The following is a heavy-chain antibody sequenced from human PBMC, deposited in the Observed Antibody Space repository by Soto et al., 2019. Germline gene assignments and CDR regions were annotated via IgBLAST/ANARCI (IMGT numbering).Heavy chain of an antibody. D-gene: IGHD3-9*01. CDR2: ISYDGSNK. CDR3: ASPILRWSGYYYLEERPRSGVLRYFDWSLDY. CDR1: GFTFSSYA. Sequence: GGSLRLSCAASGFTFSSYAMHWVRQAPGKGLEWVAVISYDGSNKYYADSVKGRFTISRDNSKNTLYLQMNSLRAEDTAVYYCASPILRWSGYYYLEERPRSGVLRYFDWSLDYWGQGTLVTVSS. V-gene: IGHV3-30-3*01. J-gene: IGHJ4*02.